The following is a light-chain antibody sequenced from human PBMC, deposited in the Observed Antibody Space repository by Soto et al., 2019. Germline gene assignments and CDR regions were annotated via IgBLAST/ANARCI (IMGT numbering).Light chain of an antibody. CDR2: GAS. Sequence: EVVLTQSPATLSLSPRERATLSCRASQSVNRYLAWYQQKPGQAPRLLIYGASTRASGIPARFSGSGSGTEFTLTIGSLQSEDFAVYYCQQYSSSPSFGQGRRLEI. CDR3: QQYSSSPS. J-gene: IGKJ5*01. CDR1: QSVNRY. V-gene: IGKV3-15*01.